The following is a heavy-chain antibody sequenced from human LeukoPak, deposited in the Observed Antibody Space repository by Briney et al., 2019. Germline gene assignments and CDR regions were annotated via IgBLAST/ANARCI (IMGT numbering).Heavy chain of an antibody. CDR3: ARAGYDFWSGYWDLDY. CDR2: IKQDGSEK. V-gene: IGHV3-7*01. CDR1: GFTFSNYW. J-gene: IGHJ4*02. Sequence: GGSLRLSCAPSGFTFSNYWMSWVRHAPGKGLERVANIKQDGSEKHYVDSVKGRFTISRDNAKNSLYLQMNSLRAEDTAVYYCARAGYDFWSGYWDLDYWGQGTLVTVSS. D-gene: IGHD3-3*01.